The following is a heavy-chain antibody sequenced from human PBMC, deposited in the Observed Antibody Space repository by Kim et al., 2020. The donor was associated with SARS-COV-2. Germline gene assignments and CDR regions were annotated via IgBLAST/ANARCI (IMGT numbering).Heavy chain of an antibody. D-gene: IGHD5-12*01. CDR3: ARAAVTTINYFDY. V-gene: IGHV1-3*01. J-gene: IGHJ4*02. Sequence: SQKFRGRVNITREPSASQAYMELSSLRSEDTAVYYCARAAVTTINYFDYWGQGTLVTVSS.